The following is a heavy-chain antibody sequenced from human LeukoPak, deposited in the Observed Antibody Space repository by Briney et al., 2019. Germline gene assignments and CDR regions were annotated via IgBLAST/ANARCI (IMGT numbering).Heavy chain of an antibody. V-gene: IGHV1-2*04. CDR1: GYPFTTYG. D-gene: IGHD4-17*01. Sequence: VASVKVSCKASGYPFTTYGIDWVRQAPGQGLEWMGWINPNSGGTNYAQKFQGWVTMTRDTSISTAYMELSRLRSDDTAVYYCARDQNYGDYSRPSPRDYYYYGMDVWGQGTTVTVSS. CDR2: INPNSGGT. J-gene: IGHJ6*02. CDR3: ARDQNYGDYSRPSPRDYYYYGMDV.